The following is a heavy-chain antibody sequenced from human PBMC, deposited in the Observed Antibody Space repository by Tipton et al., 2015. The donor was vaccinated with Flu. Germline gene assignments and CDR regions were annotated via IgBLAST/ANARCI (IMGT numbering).Heavy chain of an antibody. CDR1: GFTFSKSA. D-gene: IGHD3-3*01. J-gene: IGHJ6*03. CDR2: INHSGST. V-gene: IGHV4-34*01. Sequence: LRLSCAASGFTFSKSALSWIRQPPGKGLEWIGEINHSGSTNYNPSLKSRVTISVDTSKNQFSLKLSSVTAADTAVYYCARLTIFGVVIIGNYYYYMDVWGKGTTVTVSS. CDR3: ARLTIFGVVIIGNYYYYMDV.